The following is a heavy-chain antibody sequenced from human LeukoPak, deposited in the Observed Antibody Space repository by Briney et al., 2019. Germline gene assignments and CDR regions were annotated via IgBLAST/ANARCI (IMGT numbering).Heavy chain of an antibody. CDR3: ARLDAPLDY. J-gene: IGHJ4*02. V-gene: IGHV1-2*06. CDR1: GYTLTELS. CDR2: INPNSGGT. D-gene: IGHD2-2*01. Sequence: ASVKVSCKVSGYTLTELSMHWVRQAPGKGLEWMGRINPNSGGTNYAQKFQGKVTMTRDTSISTAYMELSRLRSDDTAVYYCARLDAPLDYWGQGTLVTVSS.